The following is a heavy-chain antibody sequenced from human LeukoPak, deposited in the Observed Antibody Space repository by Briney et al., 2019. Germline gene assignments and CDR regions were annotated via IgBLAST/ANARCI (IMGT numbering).Heavy chain of an antibody. Sequence: PGGSLRLFCAASGFTFSSSYMSWVRQAPGKGLEGVSVIYSGGSTYYSDSVTGRFTISRDNSKNTLYLQMNSLRAEDTAVYYCARGWHGYGGLNDAFDIWGQGTMVTVSS. CDR2: IYSGGST. CDR3: ARGWHGYGGLNDAFDI. V-gene: IGHV3-53*01. CDR1: GFTFSSSY. D-gene: IGHD4-23*01. J-gene: IGHJ3*02.